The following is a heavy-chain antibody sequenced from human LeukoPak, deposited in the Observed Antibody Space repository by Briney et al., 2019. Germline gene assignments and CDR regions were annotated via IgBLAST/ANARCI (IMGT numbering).Heavy chain of an antibody. CDR2: INHSRST. J-gene: IGHJ4*02. Sequence: SETLSLTCAVYGGSFSGYYWSWIRQPPGKGLEWIGEINHSRSTNYNPSLKSRVTISVDTSKNQFSLKLSSVTAAGTAVYYCARPYSSGNYWGQGTLVTVSS. V-gene: IGHV4-34*01. CDR1: GGSFSGYY. CDR3: ARPYSSGNY. D-gene: IGHD6-19*01.